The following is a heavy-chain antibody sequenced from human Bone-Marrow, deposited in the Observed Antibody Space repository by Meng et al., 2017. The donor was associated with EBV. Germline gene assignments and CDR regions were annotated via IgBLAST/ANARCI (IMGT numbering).Heavy chain of an antibody. J-gene: IGHJ4*02. CDR2: SSGSGGST. V-gene: IGHV3-23*04. Sequence: EVRWVDVGGCVVQPGGTLGLSCAAYEFAFSSYAMSWARQAPGKGLEWVSASSGSGGSTYYADPVKGRFTISRDNSKNTLYLQMNSLRAEDTAVYYCAKGDSSSDWGQGTLVTVSS. CDR3: AKGDSSSD. CDR1: EFAFSSYA. D-gene: IGHD6-6*01.